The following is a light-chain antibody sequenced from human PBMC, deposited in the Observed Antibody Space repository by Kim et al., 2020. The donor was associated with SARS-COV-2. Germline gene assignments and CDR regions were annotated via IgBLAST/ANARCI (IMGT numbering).Light chain of an antibody. CDR2: EVT. J-gene: IGLJ3*02. CDR3: STYTTSGTWV. CDR1: SSDIGSYNH. V-gene: IGLV2-14*01. Sequence: QSALTQPASVSGSPGQSITISCSGTSSDIGSYNHVSWYQQPPGTVPKLIIYEVTNRPSGISNRFSGSKSANTASLTISGLQAEDEGDYYCSTYTTSGTWVFGGETKVTVL.